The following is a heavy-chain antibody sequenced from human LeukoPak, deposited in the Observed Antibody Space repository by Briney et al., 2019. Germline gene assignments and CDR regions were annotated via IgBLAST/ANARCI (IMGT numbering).Heavy chain of an antibody. J-gene: IGHJ4*02. V-gene: IGHV3-72*01. Sequence: GGSLRLSFAASGFTFSDHYMDWVRQAPGKGLGWVGRTRNKARSYTTEYAASVKGRFTISRDDSKNSLYLQMNSLKTEDTAVYYCARGSSGSHPNFDSWGQGTLVTVSS. CDR3: ARGSSGSHPNFDS. D-gene: IGHD3-22*01. CDR2: TRNKARSYTT. CDR1: GFTFSDHY.